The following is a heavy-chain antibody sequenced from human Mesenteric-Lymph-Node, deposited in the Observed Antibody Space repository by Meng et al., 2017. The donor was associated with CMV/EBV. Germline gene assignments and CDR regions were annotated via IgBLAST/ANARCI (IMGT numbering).Heavy chain of an antibody. CDR3: AKDWYCSSTSCYSEDY. D-gene: IGHD2-2*01. J-gene: IGHJ4*02. CDR2: ISSSGATT. CDR1: GFTFSNAW. V-gene: IGHV3-11*04. Sequence: GGSLRLSCAASGFTFSNAWMSWVRQAPGKGLEWVSYISSSGATTYYADSVKGRFTISRDNAKNSLYLQMNSLRAEDTAVYYCAKDWYCSSTSCYSEDYWGQGTLVTVSS.